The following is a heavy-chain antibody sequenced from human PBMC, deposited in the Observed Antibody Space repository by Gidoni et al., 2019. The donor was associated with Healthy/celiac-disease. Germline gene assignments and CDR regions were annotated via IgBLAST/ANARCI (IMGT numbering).Heavy chain of an antibody. Sequence: QVQLVQSGAEVKKPGASVKVSCKASGYTFTSYGISWVRQAPGQGREWMGWISDYNGNTNYAQKLQGRVTMTTDTSTSTAYMELRSLRSDDTAGYYCAANYDSSGYYRGDAFDIWGQGTMGTVSS. CDR3: AANYDSSGYYRGDAFDI. V-gene: IGHV1-18*04. J-gene: IGHJ3*02. D-gene: IGHD3-22*01. CDR1: GYTFTSYG. CDR2: ISDYNGNT.